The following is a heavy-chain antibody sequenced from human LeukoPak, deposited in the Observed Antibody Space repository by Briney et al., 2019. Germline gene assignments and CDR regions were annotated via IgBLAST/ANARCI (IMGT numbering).Heavy chain of an antibody. J-gene: IGHJ4*02. V-gene: IGHV4-34*01. Sequence: PSETLSLTCAVYGGSFSGYYWSWIRQLPGKGLEWIGEINHSGITNYNPSLKSRVTISVDTSKNQFSLKLSSVTAADTAVYYCARGFPSNYYDSSGYGYYFDSWGQGTLVTVSS. CDR3: ARGFPSNYYDSSGYGYYFDS. CDR1: GGSFSGYY. CDR2: INHSGIT. D-gene: IGHD3-22*01.